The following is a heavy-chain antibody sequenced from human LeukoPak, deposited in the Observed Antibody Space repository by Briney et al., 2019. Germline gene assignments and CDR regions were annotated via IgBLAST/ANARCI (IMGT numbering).Heavy chain of an antibody. J-gene: IGHJ3*02. CDR2: IYYSGST. Sequence: SETLSLTCTVSGGSISSSSYYWSWIRQPPGKGLEWIGYIYYSGSTNYNPSLKSRVTISVDTSKNQFSLKLSSVTAADTAVYYCARLILTGYDDAFDIWGQGTMVTVSS. D-gene: IGHD3-9*01. V-gene: IGHV4-61*01. CDR3: ARLILTGYDDAFDI. CDR1: GGSISSSSYY.